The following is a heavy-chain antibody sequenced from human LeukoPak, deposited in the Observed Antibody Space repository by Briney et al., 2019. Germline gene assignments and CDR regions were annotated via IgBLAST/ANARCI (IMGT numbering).Heavy chain of an antibody. V-gene: IGHV3-53*01. J-gene: IGHJ4*02. CDR2: IYSGGST. Sequence: ETLSLTCTVSGGSLSSYYWSWIRQPPGKGLEWIAVIYSGGSTYYADSAKGRFTISRDNSKNKRYLQMNSMTAEDTALESCGSDRGGSFDYWGQGTLVTVSS. CDR3: GSDRGGSFDY. CDR1: GGSLSSYY. D-gene: IGHD3-10*01.